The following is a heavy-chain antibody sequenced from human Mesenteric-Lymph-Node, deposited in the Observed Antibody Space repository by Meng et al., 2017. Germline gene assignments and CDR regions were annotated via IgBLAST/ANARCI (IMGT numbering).Heavy chain of an antibody. CDR1: GGSVSSGGYY. CDR3: ARVSSGWDYFDY. Sequence: QVQRTEPGPGLVKPSQTLSLTCTVSGGSVSSGGYYWTWIRQHPGKGLEWFGHIYYSGSTFYNPSLKRRVIISIDTSKNQFSLNLRSVTAADTAVYYCARVSSGWDYFDYWGQGTLVTVSS. D-gene: IGHD6-19*01. V-gene: IGHV4-31*03. J-gene: IGHJ4*02. CDR2: IYYSGST.